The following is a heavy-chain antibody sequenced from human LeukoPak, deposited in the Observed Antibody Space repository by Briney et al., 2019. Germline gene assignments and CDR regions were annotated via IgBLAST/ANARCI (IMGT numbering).Heavy chain of an antibody. D-gene: IGHD6-13*01. Sequence: GGSLRLSCAASGFMFSKSWMHWVRQVPGKGLVWVARIYNDGSTTNYADSVKGRFTISRDNSKNTLYLQMNSLRAEDTAVYYCARARYSSSWYLYYYYMDVWGKGTTVTVSS. J-gene: IGHJ6*03. CDR2: IYNDGSTT. CDR1: GFMFSKSW. CDR3: ARARYSSSWYLYYYYMDV. V-gene: IGHV3-74*01.